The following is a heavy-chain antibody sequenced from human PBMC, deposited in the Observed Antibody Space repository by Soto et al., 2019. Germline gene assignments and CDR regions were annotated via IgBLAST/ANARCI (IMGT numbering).Heavy chain of an antibody. Sequence: EVQLWESGGALVQPGGSLRLSCEASGFSLGRYAMSWVRQAPGKGLEWISVISASGSSVSYADSVKGRFTISKDNSENTLFLQVNSLRVEDTAVYYCAKDYYYDSTGLFFDSWGQGTLVTVSS. D-gene: IGHD3-22*01. CDR1: GFSLGRYA. J-gene: IGHJ4*02. V-gene: IGHV3-23*01. CDR2: ISASGSSV. CDR3: AKDYYYDSTGLFFDS.